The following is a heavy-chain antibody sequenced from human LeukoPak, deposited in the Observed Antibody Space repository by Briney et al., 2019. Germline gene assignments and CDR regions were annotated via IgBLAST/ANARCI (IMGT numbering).Heavy chain of an antibody. V-gene: IGHV4-39*01. J-gene: IGHJ6*03. CDR1: GGSISSSSYY. D-gene: IGHD3-10*01. Sequence: SETLSLTCTVSGGSISSSSYYWGWIHQPPGKGLEWIGSIYYSGSTYYNPSLKSRVTISVDTSKNQFSLNLSSVTAADTAIYYCARHDGGRVRGGYYMDVWANGTTVTVSS. CDR3: ARHDGGRVRGGYYMDV. CDR2: IYYSGST.